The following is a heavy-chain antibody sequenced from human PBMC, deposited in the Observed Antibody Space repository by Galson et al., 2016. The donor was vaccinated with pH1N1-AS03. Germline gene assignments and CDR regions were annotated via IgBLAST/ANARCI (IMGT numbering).Heavy chain of an antibody. V-gene: IGHV3-33*08. CDR3: ARDFYDSSGYFKAPFDY. Sequence: SLRLSCAASGFPFSGYSMNWVRQAPGKGLEWVAVIWRDGSVKLYADSVKGRFTISRDNSNNTLFLQMNSLRAEDTAIYYCARDFYDSSGYFKAPFDYWGQGALVTVSS. CDR2: IWRDGSVK. CDR1: GFPFSGYS. J-gene: IGHJ4*02. D-gene: IGHD3-22*01.